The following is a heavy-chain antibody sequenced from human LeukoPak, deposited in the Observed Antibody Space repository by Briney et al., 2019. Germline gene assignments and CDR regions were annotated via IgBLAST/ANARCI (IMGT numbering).Heavy chain of an antibody. Sequence: GGSLRLSCAASGFTFSSYEMNWVRQAPGKGLEWVSYISSSGSIIYYADSVKGRFTISRDNAKNSLYLQMNSLRAEDTAVYYCARDLPDHIVVVEAATGDYWGQGTLVTVSS. D-gene: IGHD2-15*01. CDR1: GFTFSSYE. CDR2: ISSSGSII. CDR3: ARDLPDHIVVVEAATGDY. V-gene: IGHV3-48*03. J-gene: IGHJ4*02.